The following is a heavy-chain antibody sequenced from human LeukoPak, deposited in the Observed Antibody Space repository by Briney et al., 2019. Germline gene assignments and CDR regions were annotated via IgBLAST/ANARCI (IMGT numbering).Heavy chain of an antibody. Sequence: GGSLRLSCAASGXTFSSHWXXWVRXAPGKGLVGVSRINEDGTSTTYGDSAQGRFTTSRAHANNTLYLQMNSLRAEDTAVYYCARGGGASDWGPGTLVTVSS. CDR2: INEDGTST. V-gene: IGHV3-74*01. CDR3: ARGGGASD. J-gene: IGHJ4*02. D-gene: IGHD3-10*01. CDR1: GXTFSSHW.